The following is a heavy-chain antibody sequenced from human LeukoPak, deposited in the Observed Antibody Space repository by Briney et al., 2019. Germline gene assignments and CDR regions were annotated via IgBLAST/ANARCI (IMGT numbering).Heavy chain of an antibody. CDR1: GGSISSYY. D-gene: IGHD1-26*01. V-gene: IGHV4-59*01. Sequence: SETLSLTCTVSGGSISSYYWSWIRQPPGKGLEWIGYIHNSGSTSYNSSLKSRVTISADMSKNQVSLKLTSVTAADTAVYYCASCIVGANWFDPWGQGILVTVSS. CDR2: IHNSGST. CDR3: ASCIVGANWFDP. J-gene: IGHJ5*02.